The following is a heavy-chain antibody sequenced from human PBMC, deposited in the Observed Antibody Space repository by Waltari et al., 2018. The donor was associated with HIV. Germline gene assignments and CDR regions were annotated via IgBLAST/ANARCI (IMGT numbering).Heavy chain of an antibody. CDR3: AKDRAQRIGYCSSTSCYTYYYYGMDV. J-gene: IGHJ6*02. D-gene: IGHD2-2*01. CDR1: GFTFSSYA. CDR2: ISGSGGST. Sequence: EVQLLESGGGLVQPGGSLRLSCAASGFTFSSYAMSWVRQAPGKGLEWVSAISGSGGSTYYADSVKCRFTISRDNSKNTLYLQMNSRRAEDTAVYYCAKDRAQRIGYCSSTSCYTYYYYGMDVWGQGTTVTVSS. V-gene: IGHV3-23*01.